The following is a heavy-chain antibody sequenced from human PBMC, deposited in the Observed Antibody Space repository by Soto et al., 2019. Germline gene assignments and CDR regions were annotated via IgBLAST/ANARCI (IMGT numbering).Heavy chain of an antibody. V-gene: IGHV3-23*01. D-gene: IGHD6-13*01. Sequence: GSLRLSCAASGFTFSSYAMSWVRQAPGKGLEWVSAISGSGGSTYYADSVKGRFTISRDNSKNTLYLQMNSLRAEDTAVYYCAKKVSSWYKFDYWGQGTLVTVSS. CDR1: GFTFSSYA. CDR2: ISGSGGST. CDR3: AKKVSSWYKFDY. J-gene: IGHJ4*02.